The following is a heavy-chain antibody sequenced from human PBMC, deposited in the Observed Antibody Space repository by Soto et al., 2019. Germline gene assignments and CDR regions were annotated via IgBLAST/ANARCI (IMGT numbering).Heavy chain of an antibody. CDR3: VGSLMSRAMESFDY. J-gene: IGHJ4*02. V-gene: IGHV4-59*01. CDR1: AGSISRYY. Sequence: SETLSLTCSVSAGSISRYYWGWVRQSPGEGLEWIAHISYTVDASYNPSLKSRVTISLDTSKNQIALSLMSVTAADTAVYYCVGSLMSRAMESFDYWGQGTLLTVSS. CDR2: ISYTVDA. D-gene: IGHD5-18*01.